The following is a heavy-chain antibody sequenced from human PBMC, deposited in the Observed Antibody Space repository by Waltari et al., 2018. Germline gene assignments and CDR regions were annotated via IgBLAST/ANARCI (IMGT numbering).Heavy chain of an antibody. J-gene: IGHJ4*02. CDR2: INWNSGSI. D-gene: IGHD6-19*01. Sequence: EVQLVASGGGLVQPGTSLRLSCVASGFIFDDYVMHWVRQAPGKGLEWVSGINWNSGSIAYADSVKGRFIISRDNAKNSLYLQLNSLRPEDTALYYCAKEGKYASGWAYFDYWGQGTLVTVSS. CDR3: AKEGKYASGWAYFDY. V-gene: IGHV3-9*01. CDR1: GFIFDDYV.